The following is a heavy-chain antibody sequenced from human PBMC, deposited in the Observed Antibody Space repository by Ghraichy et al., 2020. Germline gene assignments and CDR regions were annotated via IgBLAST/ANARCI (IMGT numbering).Heavy chain of an antibody. CDR1: GFTFSSYS. CDR3: ASPSFGVVITWDYYGMDV. V-gene: IGHV3-21*01. D-gene: IGHD3-3*01. Sequence: GESLNISCAASGFTFSSYSMNWVRQAPGKGLEWVSSISSSSSYIYYADSVKGRFTISRDNAKNSLYLQMNSLRAEDTAVYYCASPSFGVVITWDYYGMDVWGQGTTVTVSS. CDR2: ISSSSSYI. J-gene: IGHJ6*02.